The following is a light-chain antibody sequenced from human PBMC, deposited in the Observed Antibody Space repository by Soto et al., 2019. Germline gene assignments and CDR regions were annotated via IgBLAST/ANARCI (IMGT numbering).Light chain of an antibody. CDR2: EVT. V-gene: IGLV2-8*01. J-gene: IGLJ1*01. CDR3: ASYAGTKLFV. CDR1: TGDIGAFNY. Sequence: QSALTQPPSASGSPGQSVTISCTGTTGDIGAFNYVSWYQQRPGKAPKLIIYEVTRRPSGVPDRFSGSKSGSTASLTVSGLQADDEAEYYCASYAGTKLFVFGSGTKLTVL.